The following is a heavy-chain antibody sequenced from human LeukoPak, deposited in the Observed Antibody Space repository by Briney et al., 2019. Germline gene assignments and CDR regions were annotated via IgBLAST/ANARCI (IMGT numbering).Heavy chain of an antibody. J-gene: IGHJ4*02. CDR3: ARGPAITIFGVVPYYFDS. CDR2: MNPKSGKT. D-gene: IGHD3-3*01. CDR1: GYTFTSYD. Sequence: ASVKVSCKASGYTFTSYDINWVRQATGQGLEWMGWMNPKSGKTGYAQKFQGKVTITRNTSIRTAYMELSSLRSETTAVYYCARGPAITIFGVVPYYFDSWGQGTLVTVSS. V-gene: IGHV1-8*01.